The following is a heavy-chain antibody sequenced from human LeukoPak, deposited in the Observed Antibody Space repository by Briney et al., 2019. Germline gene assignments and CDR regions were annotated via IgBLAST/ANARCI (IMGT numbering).Heavy chain of an antibody. CDR3: ARGRASAFDV. CDR1: GDSVSTSDVA. V-gene: IGHV6-1*01. Sequence: SQTLSLSCAISGDSVSTSDVAWNWVRQSPSRGLEWLGRTYYTSKWNTDYAVSVKSRIVINPDTSKNQFSLQLNSVTSEDTAVYYCARGRASAFDVWGQGTMVTVSS. D-gene: IGHD6-25*01. CDR2: TYYTSKWNT. J-gene: IGHJ3*01.